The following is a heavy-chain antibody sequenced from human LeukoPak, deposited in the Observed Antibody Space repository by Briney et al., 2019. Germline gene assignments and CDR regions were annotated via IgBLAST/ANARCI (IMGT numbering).Heavy chain of an antibody. CDR1: GYTFTSYD. V-gene: IGHV1-8*03. J-gene: IGHJ6*03. D-gene: IGHD1-26*01. Sequence: GASVKVSCKASGYTFTSYDINWVRQATGQGLEWMGWMNPNSGNTGYAQKFQGRVTITRNTSISTAYMELSSLRSEDTAVYYCARGSGNYYYYYYMDVWGKGTTVTVSS. CDR3: ARGSGNYYYYYYMDV. CDR2: MNPNSGNT.